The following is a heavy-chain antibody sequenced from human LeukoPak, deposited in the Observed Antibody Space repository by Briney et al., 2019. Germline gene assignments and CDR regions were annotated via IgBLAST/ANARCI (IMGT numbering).Heavy chain of an antibody. D-gene: IGHD6-19*01. CDR1: GGCMSSYY. CDR2: IYYSGST. Sequence: SETLSLTCTVSGGCMSSYYWSWLRQPPGKGLEWIGYIYYSGSTNYNPSLKSRVTISVDTSKNQFSLKLSSVTAADTAVYYCARHGSVSGWYGPLDYWGQGTLVTVSS. V-gene: IGHV4-59*08. CDR3: ARHGSVSGWYGPLDY. J-gene: IGHJ4*02.